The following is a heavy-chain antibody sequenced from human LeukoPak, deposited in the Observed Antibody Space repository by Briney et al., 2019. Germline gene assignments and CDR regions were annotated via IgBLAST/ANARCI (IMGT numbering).Heavy chain of an antibody. J-gene: IGHJ6*02. CDR3: ASGYCSSTSCHPPYYGMDV. CDR2: IYTSGST. CDR1: GGSISSGSYY. D-gene: IGHD2-2*01. Sequence: SETLSLTCTVSGGSISSGSYYWSWIRHPAGKGLEWIGRIYTSGSTNYNPSLKSRVTISVDTSKNQFSLKLSSVTAADTAVYYCASGYCSSTSCHPPYYGMDVWGQGTTVTVSS. V-gene: IGHV4-61*02.